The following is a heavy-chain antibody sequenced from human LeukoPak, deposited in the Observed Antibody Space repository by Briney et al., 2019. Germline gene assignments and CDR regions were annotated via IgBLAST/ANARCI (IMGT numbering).Heavy chain of an antibody. D-gene: IGHD3-22*01. CDR2: INPSGGST. CDR1: GYTFTSYY. CDR3: ARAVYYDSSGYYSEGLDY. Sequence: ASVKVSCKASGYTFTSYYMHWVRQAPGQGLEWMGIINPSGGSTSYAQKFQGRVTMTRDMSTSTVYMELSSLRSEDTAVYYCARAVYYDSSGYYSEGLDYWGQGTLVTVSS. V-gene: IGHV1-46*01. J-gene: IGHJ4*02.